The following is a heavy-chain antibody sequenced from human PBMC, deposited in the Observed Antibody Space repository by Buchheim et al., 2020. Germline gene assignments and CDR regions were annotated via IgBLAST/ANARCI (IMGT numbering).Heavy chain of an antibody. CDR3: ASAVTYYYDSSGYYLDY. CDR1: GFTFSSYW. V-gene: IGHV3-74*01. D-gene: IGHD3-22*01. CDR2: INSDGSST. J-gene: IGHJ4*02. Sequence: EVQLVESGGGLVQPGGSLRLSCAASGFTFSSYWMHWVRQAPGKGLVWVSRINSDGSSTSYADSVKGRFTISRDNAKTTLYLQMNRLRAKDTAVYYCASAVTYYYDSSGYYLDYWGQGTL.